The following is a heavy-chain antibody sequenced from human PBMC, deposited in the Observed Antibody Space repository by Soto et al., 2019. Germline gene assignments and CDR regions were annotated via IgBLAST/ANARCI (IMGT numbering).Heavy chain of an antibody. V-gene: IGHV3-30-3*01. CDR1: GFTFSSYA. J-gene: IGHJ3*02. CDR2: ISYDGSNK. Sequence: GGSLRLSCAASGFTFSSYAMHWVRQAPGKGLERVAVISYDGSNKYYADSVKGRFTISRDNSKNTLYLQMNSLRAEDTAVYYCARAPPPGAFDIWGQGTMVTVSS. CDR3: ARAPPPGAFDI.